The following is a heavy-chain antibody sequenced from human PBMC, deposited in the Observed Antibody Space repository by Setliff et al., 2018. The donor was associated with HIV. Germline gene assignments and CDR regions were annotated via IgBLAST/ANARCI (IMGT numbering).Heavy chain of an antibody. CDR1: GYSISSGYY. D-gene: IGHD6-19*01. J-gene: IGHJ4*02. Sequence: PSETLSLTCAVSGYSISSGYYWGWIRQPPGKGLEWIGSIYHSGSTYYNPSLKSRVTISLDTSRNQFSLKLDSVTAADTAVYFCARALAGGSGWNYFDLWGPGTLVTVSS. CDR2: IYHSGST. CDR3: ARALAGGSGWNYFDL. V-gene: IGHV4-38-2*01.